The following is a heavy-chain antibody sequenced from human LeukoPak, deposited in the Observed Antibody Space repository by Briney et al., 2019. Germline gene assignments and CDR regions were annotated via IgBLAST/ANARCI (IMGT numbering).Heavy chain of an antibody. CDR1: GYTFTGYY. CDR3: ARESAPSYYGSGSNVPATLYYYYGMDV. D-gene: IGHD3-10*01. J-gene: IGHJ6*02. CDR2: INPNSGAT. Sequence: ASVKVSCKASGYTFTGYYMHWVRQAPGQGLEWMGWINPNSGATNYAQKFQGRVTMTRDTSISTAYMELSSLRSGDTAVYYCARESAPSYYGSGSNVPATLYYYYGMDVWGQGTTVTVSS. V-gene: IGHV1-2*02.